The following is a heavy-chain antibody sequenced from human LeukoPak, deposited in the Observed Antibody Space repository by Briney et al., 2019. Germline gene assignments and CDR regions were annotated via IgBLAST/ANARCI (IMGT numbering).Heavy chain of an antibody. CDR2: IRGSGGST. Sequence: GGSLRLSCAASGFTFSSYAMSWVRQAPGKGLEWVSAIRGSGGSTYYADSVKGRFTISRDNSKNTLYLQMNSLRAEDTAVYYYVTGSAPYYFDYWGQGTLVTVPS. CDR1: GFTFSSYA. J-gene: IGHJ4*02. CDR3: VTGSAPYYFDY. D-gene: IGHD6-6*01. V-gene: IGHV3-23*01.